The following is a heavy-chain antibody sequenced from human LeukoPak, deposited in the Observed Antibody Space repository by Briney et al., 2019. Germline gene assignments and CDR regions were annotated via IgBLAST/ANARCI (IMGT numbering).Heavy chain of an antibody. Sequence: SETLSLTCTVSDGSISSSSYYWGCIRQPPGKGLEWIGSIYYSGSTYYNPSLKSRVTISVDTSKNQFSLKLSSVTAADTAVYYCARVRVYSYGYLSFDYWGQGTLVTVSS. CDR1: DGSISSSSYY. CDR2: IYYSGST. V-gene: IGHV4-39*07. J-gene: IGHJ4*02. CDR3: ARVRVYSYGYLSFDY. D-gene: IGHD5-18*01.